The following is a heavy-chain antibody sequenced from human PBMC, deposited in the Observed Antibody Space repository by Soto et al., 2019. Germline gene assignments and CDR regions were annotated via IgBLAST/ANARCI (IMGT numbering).Heavy chain of an antibody. V-gene: IGHV1-8*01. J-gene: IGHJ6*02. Sequence: ASVKVSCKASGYTFTSYDINWVRQATGQGLEWMGWMNPNSGNTGYAQKFQGRVTMTRNTSISTAYMELSSLRSEDTAVYYCASPLAAVDHYHGIDVRGQGRTGTVFS. CDR3: ASPLAAVDHYHGIDV. CDR1: GYTFTSYD. CDR2: MNPNSGNT.